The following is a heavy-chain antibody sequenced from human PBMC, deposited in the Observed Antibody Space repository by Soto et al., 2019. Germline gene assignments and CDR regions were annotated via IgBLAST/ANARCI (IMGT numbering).Heavy chain of an antibody. V-gene: IGHV1-69*01. J-gene: IGHJ5*02. CDR3: AKDVGFQQLLFVFET. CDR2: IIPIFASS. D-gene: IGHD6-13*01. Sequence: QVQLVQSGAEVKKPGSSVRVSCKASGGTFSNFGFSWVRQAPGQGLEWMGGIIPIFASSNYAQKFQGRLTITADESTGTAYMDLSSLRSEETAVYFCAKDVGFQQLLFVFETWGQGTLFTASS. CDR1: GGTFSNFG.